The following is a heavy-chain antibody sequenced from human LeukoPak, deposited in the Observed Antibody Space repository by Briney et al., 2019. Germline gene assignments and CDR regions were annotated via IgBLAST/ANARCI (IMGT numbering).Heavy chain of an antibody. CDR1: GYSIRSCYY. CDR3: ARDRESSPWELLLDY. J-gene: IGHJ4*02. D-gene: IGHD1-26*01. Sequence: SETLSLTCAVSGYSIRSCYYWAWIRQPPGKGLEGIGSLHHTRSTYYNPSLKSRVSMSVDRSNNNFSLKLSTVTASDTAVYYCARDRESSPWELLLDYWGQGILVTVSS. V-gene: IGHV4-38-2*02. CDR2: LHHTRST.